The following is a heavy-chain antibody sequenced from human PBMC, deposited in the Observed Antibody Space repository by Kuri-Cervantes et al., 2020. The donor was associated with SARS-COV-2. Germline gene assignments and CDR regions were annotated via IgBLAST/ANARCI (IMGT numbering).Heavy chain of an antibody. V-gene: IGHV1-18*01. CDR3: ARGHYDYVWGSYRDDY. Sequence: GESLKISCAASGFTFTSYGISWVRQAPGQGLEWMGWISAYNGNTNYAQKLQGRVTMTTDTSTSTAYMELSSLRSEDTAVYYCARGHYDYVWGSYRDDYWGQGTLVTVSS. CDR2: ISAYNGNT. J-gene: IGHJ4*02. CDR1: GFTFTSYG. D-gene: IGHD3-16*02.